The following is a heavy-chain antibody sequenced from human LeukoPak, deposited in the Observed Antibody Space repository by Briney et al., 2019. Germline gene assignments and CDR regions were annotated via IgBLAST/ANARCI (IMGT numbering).Heavy chain of an antibody. CDR1: GYTFTSYG. D-gene: IGHD6-13*01. V-gene: IGHV1-18*01. Sequence: ASVKVSCKVSGYTFTSYGIIWVRQAPGQGLEWMGWISSYNGNTNYAQKIQGRVTMTADASTSTAYMELRSLRSDDTAVYYCARDLPYSSSWESIDYWGQGTLVTVSS. CDR3: ARDLPYSSSWESIDY. CDR2: ISSYNGNT. J-gene: IGHJ4*02.